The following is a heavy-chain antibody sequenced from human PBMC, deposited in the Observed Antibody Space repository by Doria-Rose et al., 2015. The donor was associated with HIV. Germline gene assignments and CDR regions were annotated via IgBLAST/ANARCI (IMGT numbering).Heavy chain of an antibody. CDR1: GVSLSSPGMG. Sequence: QITLKESSPVLVKPTETLTLTCTVSGVSLSSPGMGVSWIRQPPGKALGRLANIFSDDERSYKTSLKSRLTISRGTSKSQVVLTITDMDPVDTATYYCARIKSSRWYHKYYFDFWGQGTLVIVSA. CDR3: ARIKSSRWYHKYYFDF. D-gene: IGHD6-13*01. J-gene: IGHJ4*02. V-gene: IGHV2-26*01. CDR2: IFSDDER.